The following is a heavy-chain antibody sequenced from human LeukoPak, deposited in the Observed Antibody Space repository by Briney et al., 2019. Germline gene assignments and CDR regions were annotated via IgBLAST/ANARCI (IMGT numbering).Heavy chain of an antibody. CDR1: GFTFSSYS. V-gene: IGHV3-48*01. CDR3: ARDDDILTGSVGDY. Sequence: PGGSLRLSCAASGFTFSSYSMSWVRQAPGKGLEWVSYISSSSSTIYYADSVKGRFTISRDNAKNSLYLQMNSLRAEDTAVYYCARDDDILTGSVGDYWGQGTLVTVSS. D-gene: IGHD3-9*01. J-gene: IGHJ4*02. CDR2: ISSSSSTI.